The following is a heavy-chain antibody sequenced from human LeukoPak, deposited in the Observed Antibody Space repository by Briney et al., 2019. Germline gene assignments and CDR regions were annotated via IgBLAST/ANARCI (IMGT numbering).Heavy chain of an antibody. CDR3: ARTHCSSTSCYTVAFDI. V-gene: IGHV1-2*02. D-gene: IGHD2-2*02. CDR2: INPNSGGI. J-gene: IGHJ3*02. Sequence: GASVKVSCKASGYTFTGYYMHWVRQAPGQGLEWMGWINPNSGGINYAQKFQGRVTMTRDTSISTAYMELSRLRSDDTAVYYCARTHCSSTSCYTVAFDIWGQGTMVTVSS. CDR1: GYTFTGYY.